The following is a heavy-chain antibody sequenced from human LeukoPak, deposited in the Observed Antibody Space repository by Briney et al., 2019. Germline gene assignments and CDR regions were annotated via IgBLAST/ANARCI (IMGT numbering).Heavy chain of an antibody. Sequence: ASVKVSCKASGGTFSSYAISWVRQAPGQGLEWMGGIIPIFGTANYAQKFQGRVTITADRSTSTAYMELSSLRSEDTAVYYCARLWLVRGMDYWGQGTLVTVSS. CDR1: GGTFSSYA. J-gene: IGHJ4*02. CDR2: IIPIFGTA. V-gene: IGHV1-69*06. D-gene: IGHD6-19*01. CDR3: ARLWLVRGMDY.